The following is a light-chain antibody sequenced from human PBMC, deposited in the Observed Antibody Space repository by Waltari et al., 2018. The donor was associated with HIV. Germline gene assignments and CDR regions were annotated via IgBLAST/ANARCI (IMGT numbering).Light chain of an antibody. V-gene: IGLV2-14*01. CDR3: SSYTTFKTVV. CDR2: GVT. Sequence: QSALTQPASVSGSPGQSITISCTGRNSDIGTYNFVSWYQQHPGTAPQLILCGVTRRPSGISSRFSVFKSGNTASLTIFGLQDEDEADYFCSSYTTFKTVVFGGGTKLTVL. CDR1: NSDIGTYNF. J-gene: IGLJ3*02.